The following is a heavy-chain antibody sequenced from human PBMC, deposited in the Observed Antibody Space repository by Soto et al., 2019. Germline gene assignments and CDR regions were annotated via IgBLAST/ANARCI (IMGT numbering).Heavy chain of an antibody. D-gene: IGHD3-10*01. CDR3: ATDDYGIFPY. J-gene: IGHJ4*02. CDR1: GYPFTTYY. Sequence: HVQLVQSGTEVKKPGASVRVSCMVSGYPFTTYYIHWVRQAPGQGLEWMGWIDPRSGRTVYEQKFQGRVTMTRDTSISTVYMHLSGLTSDDTALYYCATDDYGIFPYWGQGSLVTVSS. V-gene: IGHV1-2*02. CDR2: IDPRSGRT.